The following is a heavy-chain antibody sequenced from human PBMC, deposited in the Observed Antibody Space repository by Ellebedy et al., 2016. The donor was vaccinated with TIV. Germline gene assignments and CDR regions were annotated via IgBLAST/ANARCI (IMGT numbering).Heavy chain of an antibody. CDR2: ISHSGST. CDR3: ARRPVGRGIIDY. J-gene: IGHJ4*02. CDR1: VGSFSDYY. Sequence: SETLSLTXAVYVGSFSDYYWTWIRQTQGKGLEWVGEISHSGSTNYNPSLKSRVSISADTSKNQFSLRLSSVTAADTTVYYCARRPVGRGIIDYWGQGTLVTVSS. D-gene: IGHD3-10*01. V-gene: IGHV4-34*01.